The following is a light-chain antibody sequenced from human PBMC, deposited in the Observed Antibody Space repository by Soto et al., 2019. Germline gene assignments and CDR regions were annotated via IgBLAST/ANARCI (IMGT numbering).Light chain of an antibody. CDR3: QQYNPYSYS. Sequence: DIQMTQSPSTLSASIGDRVTITCRASQSTTAWLAWYQQKPGKAPKLLIYKTSSLESGVPSRFSGSGSGTEFTLTISSLQPDDFATYYYQQYNPYSYSFGQGTKLEIK. CDR2: KTS. CDR1: QSTTAW. V-gene: IGKV1-5*03. J-gene: IGKJ2*03.